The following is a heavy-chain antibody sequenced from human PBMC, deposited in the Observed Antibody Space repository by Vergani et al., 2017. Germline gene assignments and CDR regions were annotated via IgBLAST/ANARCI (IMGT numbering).Heavy chain of an antibody. CDR1: GFSLSNARMG. CDR3: ARMIYYYDSSGYYFYY. Sequence: QVTLKESGPVLVKPTETLTLTCTVSGFSLSNARMGVSWIRQPPGKALEWLAHIFSNDEKSYSTSLKSRLTISKDTSKSQVVLTMTNMDPVDTATYYCARMIYYYDSSGYYFYYWGQGTLVTVSS. CDR2: IFSNDEK. J-gene: IGHJ4*02. D-gene: IGHD3-22*01. V-gene: IGHV2-26*01.